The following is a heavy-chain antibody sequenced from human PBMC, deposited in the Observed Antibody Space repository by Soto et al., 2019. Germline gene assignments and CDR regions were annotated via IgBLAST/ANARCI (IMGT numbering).Heavy chain of an antibody. CDR3: ARHRGYCSGGSCSYYYYGMDV. Sequence: EVQLVESGGGLVQPGGSLRLSCAASGFTFSSYSMNWVRQAPGKGLEWVSYISSSSSTIYYADSVKGRFTISRDNAKNSLYLQMNSLRAEDTAVYYCARHRGYCSGGSCSYYYYGMDVWGQGTTVTVSS. V-gene: IGHV3-48*01. J-gene: IGHJ6*02. CDR2: ISSSSSTI. D-gene: IGHD2-15*01. CDR1: GFTFSSYS.